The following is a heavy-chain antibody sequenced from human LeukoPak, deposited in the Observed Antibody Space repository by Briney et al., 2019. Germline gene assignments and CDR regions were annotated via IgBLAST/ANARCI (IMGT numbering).Heavy chain of an antibody. J-gene: IGHJ4*02. CDR1: GYSFTSYW. D-gene: IGHD4-17*01. CDR3: ASINDYGDPSGGY. Sequence: GEPLKISCKGSGYSFTSYWINWVRQMPGKGLEWMGKIDPSDSYTNYSPSFQGHVTISADKSISTAYLQWSSLKASDTAMYYCASINDYGDPSGGYWGQGTLVTVSS. V-gene: IGHV5-10-1*01. CDR2: IDPSDSYT.